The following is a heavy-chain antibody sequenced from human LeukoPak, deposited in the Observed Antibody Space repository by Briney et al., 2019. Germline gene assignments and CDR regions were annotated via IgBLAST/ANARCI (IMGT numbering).Heavy chain of an antibody. CDR1: GFTFSSYA. J-gene: IGHJ4*02. CDR2: ISGLGGST. CDR3: AKEAHYPHMGTYLVTIDS. D-gene: IGHD3-9*01. Sequence: GGSLRLSCAASGFTFSSYAMSWVRQAPGKGLEWVSAISGLGGSTYYADSVKGRFTISRDNSKNTLYLQMNSLRAEDTALYYCAKEAHYPHMGTYLVTIDSWSQGTLVTVSS. V-gene: IGHV3-23*01.